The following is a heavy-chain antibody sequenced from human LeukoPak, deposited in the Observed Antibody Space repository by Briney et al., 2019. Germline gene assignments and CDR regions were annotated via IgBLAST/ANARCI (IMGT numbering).Heavy chain of an antibody. Sequence: NPSETLSLTCAVSGGSISSGGYSWSWIRQPPGKGLEWIGYIYYSGSTYYNPSLKSRVTISVDTSKNQFSLKLSSVTAADTAVYYCARVETQGVRFDPWGQGNLVTVSS. D-gene: IGHD3-10*01. CDR1: GGSISSGGYS. V-gene: IGHV4-30-4*07. CDR3: ARVETQGVRFDP. CDR2: IYYSGST. J-gene: IGHJ5*02.